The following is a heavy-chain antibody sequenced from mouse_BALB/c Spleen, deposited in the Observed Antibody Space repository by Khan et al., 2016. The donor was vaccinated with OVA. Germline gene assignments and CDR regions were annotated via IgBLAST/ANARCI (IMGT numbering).Heavy chain of an antibody. CDR3: ARLEVI. D-gene: IGHD2-2*01. V-gene: IGHV2-9*02. CDR1: GFSLTIYG. CDR2: IWAGGST. J-gene: IGHJ2*01. Sequence: QVRLQQSGPGLVAPSQSLSITCTVSGFSLTIYGVHWVRQPPGKGLEWLGVIWAGGSTNYNSALMSRLSINKDNSKSQVFLKMNSLQTYDTAMYYCARLEVIWGQGTTLTVSS.